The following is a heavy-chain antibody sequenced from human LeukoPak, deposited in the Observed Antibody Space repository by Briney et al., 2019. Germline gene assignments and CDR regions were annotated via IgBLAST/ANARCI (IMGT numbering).Heavy chain of an antibody. V-gene: IGHV3-30*04. Sequence: GRSLRLSCAASGFTFSSYDMHWVRQAPGKGLEWVAVISYDGSNKYYADSVKGRFTISRDNSKNTLYLQMNSLRAEDTAVYYCARPMTTVTTAGDFDYWGQGTLVTVSS. CDR1: GFTFSSYD. J-gene: IGHJ4*02. D-gene: IGHD4-17*01. CDR3: ARPMTTVTTAGDFDY. CDR2: ISYDGSNK.